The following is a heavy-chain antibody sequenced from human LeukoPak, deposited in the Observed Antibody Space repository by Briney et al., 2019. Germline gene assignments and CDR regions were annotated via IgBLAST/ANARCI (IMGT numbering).Heavy chain of an antibody. CDR1: GFTFSSYG. J-gene: IGHJ6*02. V-gene: IGHV3-33*01. Sequence: PGGSLRLSCAASGFTFSSYGMHWVRQAPGKGLEWVAVIWYDGSNKYYADSVKGRFTISRDNSKNTLYLQMNSLRAEDTAVYYCARAVSAYYYGMDVWGQGTTVTVSS. CDR2: IWYDGSNK. CDR3: ARAVSAYYYGMDV.